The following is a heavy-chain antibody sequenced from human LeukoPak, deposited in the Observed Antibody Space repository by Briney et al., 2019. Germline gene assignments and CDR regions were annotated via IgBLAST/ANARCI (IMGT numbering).Heavy chain of an antibody. Sequence: ASVKVSCKASGCTFTSYDINWVRQATGQGLEWMGWMNPNSGNTGYAQKFQGRVTITRNTSISTAYMELSSLISEDTAVYYCARRDCSGGTCRTRIFDYWGQGTLVTVSS. D-gene: IGHD2-15*01. J-gene: IGHJ4*02. CDR2: MNPNSGNT. CDR1: GCTFTSYD. CDR3: ARRDCSGGTCRTRIFDY. V-gene: IGHV1-8*03.